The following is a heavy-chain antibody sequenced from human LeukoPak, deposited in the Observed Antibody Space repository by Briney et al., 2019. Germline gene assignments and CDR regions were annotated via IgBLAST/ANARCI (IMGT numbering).Heavy chain of an antibody. CDR2: ISPRSGDT. CDR3: ARDMNCSGGSCYIYFQH. D-gene: IGHD2-15*01. CDR1: GYTFTDYY. J-gene: IGHJ1*01. V-gene: IGHV1-2*02. Sequence: ASVKVSCKTSGYTFTDYYMHWVRQAPGQGLEWMGWISPRSGDTSYAQKFQGRVTMTRDTSISTAYMELSRLRSDDTAVYYCARDMNCSGGSCYIYFQHWGQGTLVTVSS.